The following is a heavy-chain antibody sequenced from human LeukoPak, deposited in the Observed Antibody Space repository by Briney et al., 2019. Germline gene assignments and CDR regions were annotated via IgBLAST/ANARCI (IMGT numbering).Heavy chain of an antibody. J-gene: IGHJ4*02. V-gene: IGHV4-34*01. CDR1: GGSFSGYY. D-gene: IGHD2-2*01. Sequence: SETLSLTCAVYGGSFSGYYWSWIRQPPGKGLEWIGEINHSGSTNYNPSLKSRVTISVDTSKNQFSLKLSSVTAADTAVYYCARIVVVVPAAIIQSVVFDYWGQGTLVTVSS. CDR3: ARIVVVVPAAIIQSVVFDY. CDR2: INHSGST.